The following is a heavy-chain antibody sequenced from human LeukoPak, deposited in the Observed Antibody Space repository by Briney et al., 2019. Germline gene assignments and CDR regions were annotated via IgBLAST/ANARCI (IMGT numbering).Heavy chain of an antibody. Sequence: GGSLRLSCAASGFTFRNYWITWVRQAPGKGPEWVANIKQGGSEKHYVDSVKGRFTISRDDATNSLYLQMNSLRIEDTAVYYCAREGQQSYGMDVWGQGTTVTVSS. CDR1: GFTFRNYW. D-gene: IGHD6-13*01. V-gene: IGHV3-7*05. CDR2: IKQGGSEK. CDR3: AREGQQSYGMDV. J-gene: IGHJ6*02.